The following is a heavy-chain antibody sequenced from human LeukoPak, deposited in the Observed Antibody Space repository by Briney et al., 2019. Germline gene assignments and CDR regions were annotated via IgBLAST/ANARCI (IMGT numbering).Heavy chain of an antibody. V-gene: IGHV4-59*01. Sequence: SETLSLTCTVPGGTISSYYWNWIRQPPGKGLEWIGYIYYSGSTNYNPSLKSRVTISVDTSKNQLSLKLSSVTAADTAVYYCARGGGQWELPDWGQGTLVTVSS. CDR3: ARGGGQWELPD. CDR2: IYYSGST. CDR1: GGTISSYY. D-gene: IGHD1-26*01. J-gene: IGHJ4*02.